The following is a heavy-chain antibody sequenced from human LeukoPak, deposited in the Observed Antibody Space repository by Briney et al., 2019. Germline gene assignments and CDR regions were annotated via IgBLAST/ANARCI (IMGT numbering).Heavy chain of an antibody. CDR2: IYYSGST. J-gene: IGHJ5*02. V-gene: IGHV4-59*12. CDR3: ARGGSGWYAFGFVWFDP. Sequence: PSETLSLTCTVSGGSISTYYWSWIRQPPGKGLEWIGHIYYSGSTNYNPSLKSRVTISVDTSKNQFSLKLSSVTAADTAVYYCARGGSGWYAFGFVWFDPWGQGTLVTVSS. CDR1: GGSISTYY. D-gene: IGHD6-19*01.